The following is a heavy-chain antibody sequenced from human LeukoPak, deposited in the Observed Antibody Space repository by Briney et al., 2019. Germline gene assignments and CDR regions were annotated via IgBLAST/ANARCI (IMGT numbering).Heavy chain of an antibody. CDR1: GGSISSYY. D-gene: IGHD6-13*01. J-gene: IGHJ3*02. Sequence: PSETLSLTCTASGGSISSYYWSWIRQPPGKGLEWIGYIYYSGSTNYNPSLKSRVTISADTSKNQFSLKLSSVTAADTAVYYCARYQTPIAAAGSRYAFDIWGQGTMVTVSS. V-gene: IGHV4-59*01. CDR3: ARYQTPIAAAGSRYAFDI. CDR2: IYYSGST.